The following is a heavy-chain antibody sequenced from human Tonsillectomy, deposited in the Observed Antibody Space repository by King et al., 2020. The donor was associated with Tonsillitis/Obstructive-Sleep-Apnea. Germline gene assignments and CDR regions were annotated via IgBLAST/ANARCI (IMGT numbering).Heavy chain of an antibody. CDR1: SGSISSYY. J-gene: IGHJ2*01. Sequence: QLQESGPGLVKPSETLSLTCTVSSGSISSYYWSWIRQPPGKALEWIGYIYYSGSTNYNPSLKSRVTISVDTSKNQFSLKLSSVTAADTAVYYCARRGGMTTVTYYYYFDLWGRGTLVTVSS. CDR3: ARRGGMTTVTYYYYFDL. V-gene: IGHV4-59*08. D-gene: IGHD4-11*01. CDR2: IYYSGST.